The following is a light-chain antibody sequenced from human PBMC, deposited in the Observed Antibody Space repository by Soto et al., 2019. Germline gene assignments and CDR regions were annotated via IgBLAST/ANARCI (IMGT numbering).Light chain of an antibody. Sequence: IKMTQSASSLSASVEDRVIITCRASQSISNHLNWYQQIPGKAPKLLIFAASSLQSGVPSRFSGSRSGPDFTLTISSLQPEDFATYYCQQSYSSPPTFGQGTKVDI. J-gene: IGKJ1*01. CDR3: QQSYSSPPT. CDR1: QSISNH. CDR2: AAS. V-gene: IGKV1-39*01.